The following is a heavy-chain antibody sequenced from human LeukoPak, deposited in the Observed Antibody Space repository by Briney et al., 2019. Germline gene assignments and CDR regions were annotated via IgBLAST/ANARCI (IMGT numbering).Heavy chain of an antibody. CDR3: ARASQWLATPIDY. D-gene: IGHD6-19*01. J-gene: IGHJ4*02. CDR2: IVGGGGIT. CDR1: GFTFSSYA. Sequence: GGSLRLSCAASGFTFSSYAMTWVRQAPGKGLEWVSSIVGGGGITYYPDSVKGRFTISRDISKSTLYLQMISLSAEDTAVYYCARASQWLATPIDYWGQGTLVTVSS. V-gene: IGHV3-23*01.